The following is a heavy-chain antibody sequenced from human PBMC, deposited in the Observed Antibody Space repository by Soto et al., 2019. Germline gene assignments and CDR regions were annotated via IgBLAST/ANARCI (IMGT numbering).Heavy chain of an antibody. V-gene: IGHV3-13*01. Sequence: GGSLGLSCAASGFTFSSYDMHWVRQATGKGLEWVSAIGTAGDTYYPGSVKGRFTISRENAKNSLYLQMNSLRAEDTAVYYCARAPNDIWSRYYDLWGQGTLVSVSS. D-gene: IGHD3-3*01. CDR1: GFTFSSYD. CDR3: ARAPNDIWSRYYDL. CDR2: IGTAGDT. J-gene: IGHJ4*02.